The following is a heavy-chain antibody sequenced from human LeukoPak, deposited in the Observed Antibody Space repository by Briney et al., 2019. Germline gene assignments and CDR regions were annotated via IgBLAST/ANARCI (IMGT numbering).Heavy chain of an antibody. V-gene: IGHV3-48*03. CDR2: ISGTGITI. CDR1: GFTFSIYR. J-gene: IGHJ4*02. D-gene: IGHD3-10*02. CDR3: ARDRTSLSTFEYFDY. Sequence: GGSLRLSCAASGFTFSIYRMNWVRQAPGKGLEWLSYISGTGITIYYADSVKGRFTISRDNARNSLNLQMTSLRAEDTGVYYCARDRTSLSTFEYFDYWGQGTLVTVSS.